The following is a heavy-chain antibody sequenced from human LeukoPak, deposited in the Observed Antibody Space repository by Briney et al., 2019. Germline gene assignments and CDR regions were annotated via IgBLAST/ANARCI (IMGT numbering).Heavy chain of an antibody. D-gene: IGHD2-15*01. CDR3: ARDDRYGRGSSCYGKTFDY. CDR2: ISGSGSTI. J-gene: IGHJ4*02. CDR1: GFTFSNYE. Sequence: QAGGSLRLSCAASGFTFSNYEMNWVRQAPGKGLEWVSYISGSGSTIYHADSVKGRFTISRDNAKNSLYLQMNSLRAEATAVYYCARDDRYGRGSSCYGKTFDYWGQGTLVTVSS. V-gene: IGHV3-48*03.